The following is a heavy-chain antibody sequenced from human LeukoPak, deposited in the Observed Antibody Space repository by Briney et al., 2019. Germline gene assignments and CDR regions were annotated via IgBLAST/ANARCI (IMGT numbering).Heavy chain of an antibody. J-gene: IGHJ4*02. CDR1: GFPFSCYD. V-gene: IGHV3-13*01. D-gene: IGHD3-10*01. Sequence: GGSLRLSCSASGFPFSCYDRHWVRQARGKGLELVSAIGTSGDTCYPGPGKGRFTISRENAKNSLYLQMNSLRAGETAVYYCARSPRYYGFLQNDYWGQGPLVTVSS. CDR2: IGTSGDT. CDR3: ARSPRYYGFLQNDY.